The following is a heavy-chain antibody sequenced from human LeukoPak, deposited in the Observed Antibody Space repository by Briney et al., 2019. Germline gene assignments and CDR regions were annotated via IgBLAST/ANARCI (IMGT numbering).Heavy chain of an antibody. CDR1: GFTSSSYA. Sequence: GGSLRLSCAASGFTSSSYAMSWVRQAPGKELEWVSAISGSGGSTYYADSVKGRFTISRDNSKNTLYLQMNSLRAEDTAVYYCAKGRITMVRGANDYWGQGTLVTVSS. V-gene: IGHV3-23*01. CDR2: ISGSGGST. D-gene: IGHD3-10*01. J-gene: IGHJ4*02. CDR3: AKGRITMVRGANDY.